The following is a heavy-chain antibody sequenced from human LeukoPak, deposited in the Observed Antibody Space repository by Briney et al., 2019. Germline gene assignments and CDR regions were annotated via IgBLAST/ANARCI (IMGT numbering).Heavy chain of an antibody. CDR3: ARGQDYYDSSGKDYYYYMDV. CDR1: GVSFSGYY. V-gene: IGHV4-34*01. J-gene: IGHJ6*03. CDR2: INHSGST. Sequence: SETLSLTCAVYGVSFSGYYWSWIRQPPGKGLEWIGEINHSGSTNYNPSLKSRVTISVDTSKNQFSLKLSSVTAADTAVYYCARGQDYYDSSGKDYYYYMDVWGKGTTVTVSS. D-gene: IGHD3-22*01.